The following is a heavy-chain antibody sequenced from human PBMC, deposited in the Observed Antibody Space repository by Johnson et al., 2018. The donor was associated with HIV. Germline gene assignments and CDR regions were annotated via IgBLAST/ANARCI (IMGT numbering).Heavy chain of an antibody. CDR3: ANDLGTWDDAFDI. V-gene: IGHV3-33*06. D-gene: IGHD1-7*01. Sequence: QVQLVESGGGVVQPGRSLRLSCAASGLTFSSYGMHWVRQAPGKGLEWVAVIWYDGSNKYYADSVKGRFTISRDNSKNTLYLQMNSLRAEDTAVYYCANDLGTWDDAFDIWGQETMVTVSS. CDR2: IWYDGSNK. J-gene: IGHJ3*02. CDR1: GLTFSSYG.